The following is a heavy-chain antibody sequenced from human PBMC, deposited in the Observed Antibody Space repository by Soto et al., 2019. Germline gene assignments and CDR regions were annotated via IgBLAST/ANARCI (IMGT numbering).Heavy chain of an antibody. CDR1: NASISSYY. D-gene: IGHD4-17*01. J-gene: IGHJ4*02. CDR2: THYSGST. Sequence: SDTLSLTCTVSNASISSYYWSWIRQPPGKGLEWMGYTHYSGSTNYNPSLKRRVTMSLDTSKKQFSLRLTSLTTADTDVEYCARSSDYGGYTYVKSWGQGTLV. CDR3: ARSSDYGGYTYVKS. V-gene: IGHV4-59*07.